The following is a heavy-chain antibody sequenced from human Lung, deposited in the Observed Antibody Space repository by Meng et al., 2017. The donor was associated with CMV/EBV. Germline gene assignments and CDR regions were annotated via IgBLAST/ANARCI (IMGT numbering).Heavy chain of an antibody. CDR3: ARGELLWDY. V-gene: IGHV4-30-4*01. CDR2: MDYRGST. D-gene: IGHD2-2*01. J-gene: IGHJ4*02. CDR1: GDSTSSGEYL. Sequence: QGQRKGEVPGVVNPSQSLSLPSSVSGDSTSSGEYLWSWIRQPPGKGLEWIGYMDYRGSTFYNPTLKSRVTISVDTSKNQFSLKLSSVTAADTAVYFCARGELLWDYWGQGTLVTVSS.